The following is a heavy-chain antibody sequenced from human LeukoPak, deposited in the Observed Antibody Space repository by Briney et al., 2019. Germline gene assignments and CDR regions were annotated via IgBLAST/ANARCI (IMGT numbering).Heavy chain of an antibody. CDR1: GFTFSSYA. CDR2: INAGNGNT. V-gene: IGHV1-3*01. CDR3: ARDRGLDY. Sequence: PGRSLRLSCAASGFTFSSYAMHWVRQAPGQRLEWMGWINAGNGNTKYSQKFQGRVTITRDTSASTAYMELSSLRSEDTAVYYCARDRGLDYWGQGTLVTVSS. J-gene: IGHJ4*02. D-gene: IGHD3-10*01.